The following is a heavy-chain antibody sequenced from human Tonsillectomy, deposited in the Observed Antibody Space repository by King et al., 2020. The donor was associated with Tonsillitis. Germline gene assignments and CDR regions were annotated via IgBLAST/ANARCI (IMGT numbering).Heavy chain of an antibody. D-gene: IGHD3-22*01. V-gene: IGHV1-18*01. Sequence: VQLVESGDELKKPGASGKVSCKGSGYTFANFGISWVRQAPRQGLEWMGWISGYNGDTSYAQKFQGRVTMTTETSTSTAYMELRSLRSDDTAIYYCARTVTLIVVTPNDNWGQGTLVTVSS. CDR3: ARTVTLIVVTPNDN. CDR1: GYTFANFG. J-gene: IGHJ4*02. CDR2: ISGYNGDT.